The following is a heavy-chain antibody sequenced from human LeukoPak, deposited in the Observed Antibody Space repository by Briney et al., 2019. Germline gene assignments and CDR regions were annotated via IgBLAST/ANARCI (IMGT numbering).Heavy chain of an antibody. V-gene: IGHV3-48*04. CDR3: ARGGGNYPFDY. D-gene: IGHD3-22*01. CDR2: ISSSSSTI. J-gene: IGHJ4*02. CDR1: GFTFSSYS. Sequence: PGGSLRLSCAASGFTFSSYSMNWVRQAPGKGLEWVSFISSSSSTIYYADSVKGRFTISRDNAKNSLYLQMNSLRAEDTALYYCARGGGNYPFDYWGQGTLVTVSS.